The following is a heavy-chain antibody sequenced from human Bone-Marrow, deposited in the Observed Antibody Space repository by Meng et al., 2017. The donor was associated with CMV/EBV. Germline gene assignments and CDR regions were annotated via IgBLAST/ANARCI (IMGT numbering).Heavy chain of an antibody. J-gene: IGHJ6*02. Sequence: ASVKVSCKASKYTFTTYYIHWVRQAPGQGLEWMGIINPNGGTTSCAEKFLGRVTMTSDTSTGTVYMEMSSLRSEDTAVYYCASSAYDFWHGGYSGMVDYNGMDVWGRGITVTVSS. D-gene: IGHD3-3*01. CDR2: INPNGGTT. V-gene: IGHV1-46*01. CDR1: KYTFTTYY. CDR3: ASSAYDFWHGGYSGMVDYNGMDV.